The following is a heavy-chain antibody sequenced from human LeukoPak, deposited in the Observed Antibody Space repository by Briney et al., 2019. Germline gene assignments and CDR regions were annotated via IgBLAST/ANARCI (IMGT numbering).Heavy chain of an antibody. CDR2: ISSSSSYI. V-gene: IGHV3-21*01. J-gene: IGHJ6*02. D-gene: IGHD3-22*01. CDR1: GFTFSSCS. CDR3: ARHDPITMINYYYGMDV. Sequence: GGSLRLSCAASGFTFSSCSMNWVRQAPRKGLEWVSSISSSSSYIYYADSVKGRFTISRDNAKNPLYLQMNSLRAEDTAVYYCARHDPITMINYYYGMDVWGQGTKVSVS.